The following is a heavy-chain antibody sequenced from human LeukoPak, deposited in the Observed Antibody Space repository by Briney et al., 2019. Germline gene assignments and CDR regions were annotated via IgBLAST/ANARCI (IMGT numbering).Heavy chain of an antibody. CDR1: GFTFSTFN. CDR3: ASPTDYDFWSGDDYYYYGMDV. CDR2: ISSSSSYI. D-gene: IGHD3-3*01. J-gene: IGHJ6*02. V-gene: IGHV3-21*01. Sequence: MSGGSLRLSCAASGFTFSTFNMNWVRQAPGKGLEWVSSISSSSSYIYYADSVKGRFTISRDNAKNSLYLQMNSLRAEDTAVYYCASPTDYDFWSGDDYYYYGMDVWGQGTTVTVSS.